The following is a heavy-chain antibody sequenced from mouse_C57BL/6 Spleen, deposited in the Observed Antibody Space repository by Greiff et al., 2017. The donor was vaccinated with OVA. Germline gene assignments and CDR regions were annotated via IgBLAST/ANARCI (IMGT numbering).Heavy chain of an antibody. Sequence: EVHLVEFGGGLVKPGGSLKLSCAASGFTFSSYAMSWVRQTPEKRLEWVATISDGGSYTYYPDNVKGRFTISRDNAKNNLYLQMSHLKSEDTAMYYCARNADYFDYWGQGTTLTVSS. CDR1: GFTFSSYA. CDR3: ARNADYFDY. V-gene: IGHV5-4*01. CDR2: ISDGGSYT. J-gene: IGHJ2*01.